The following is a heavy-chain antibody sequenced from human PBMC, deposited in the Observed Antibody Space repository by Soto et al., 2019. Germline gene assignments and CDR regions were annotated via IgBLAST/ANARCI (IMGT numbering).Heavy chain of an antibody. D-gene: IGHD3-3*01. CDR3: ARHRARWSSYSDECSDV. J-gene: IGHJ3*01. CDR2: IYPGDSET. CDR1: GYSFTSYW. Sequence: PGESLKISCKGSGYSFTSYWIGWVRQMPGKGLEWMGIIYPGDSETRYSPSLQGQVTISADKSISTAYLQWSSLKVSDTAMYYCARHRARWSSYSDECSDVWGQGTMVTVSS. V-gene: IGHV5-51*01.